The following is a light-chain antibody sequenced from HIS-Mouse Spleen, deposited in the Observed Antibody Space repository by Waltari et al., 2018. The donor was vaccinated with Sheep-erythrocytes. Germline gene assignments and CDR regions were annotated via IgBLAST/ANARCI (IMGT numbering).Light chain of an antibody. V-gene: IGLV2-23*01. J-gene: IGLJ3*02. CDR2: EGS. Sequence: QSALTQPASVSGSPGQSITIPCTGTSSGVGSYYLAAWYQQHPGKAPKLMMYEGSKRPSGVSNRFSGSKSGNTASLTISGLQAEDEADYYCSSYAGGNNWVFGGGTKLTVL. CDR3: SSYAGGNNWV. CDR1: SSGVGSYYL.